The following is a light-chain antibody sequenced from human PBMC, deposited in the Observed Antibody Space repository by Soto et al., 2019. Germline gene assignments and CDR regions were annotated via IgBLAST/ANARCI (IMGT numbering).Light chain of an antibody. CDR2: EVT. J-gene: IGLJ1*01. CDR1: SGDIGSYNR. Sequence: QSALTQPASVSGSPGQSITISCTGTSGDIGSYNRVSWYQQHPGKAPKLIIYEVTDRPSGVSNRFSGSKSGTAASPTISGLQTEDEADYFCFSFTTDWTHVFGTGTKVTVL. CDR3: FSFTTDWTHV. V-gene: IGLV2-14*01.